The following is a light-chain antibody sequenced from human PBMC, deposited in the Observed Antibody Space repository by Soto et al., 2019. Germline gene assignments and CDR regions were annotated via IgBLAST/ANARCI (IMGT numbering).Light chain of an antibody. CDR2: AAS. V-gene: IGKV1-39*01. Sequence: DIQMTQSPSSLSASVGDRVSVTCRASQSISTFLNWYQQRPGEAPKLLIYAASSRQSGVPSRFSGSGSGADFTLTIGSLQPEDCATYYCQQSYTTPRTFGQGTKVEVK. CDR1: QSISTF. J-gene: IGKJ1*01. CDR3: QQSYTTPRT.